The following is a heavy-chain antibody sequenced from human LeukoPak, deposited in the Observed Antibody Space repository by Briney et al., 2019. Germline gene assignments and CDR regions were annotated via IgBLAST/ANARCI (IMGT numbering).Heavy chain of an antibody. CDR2: IWYDGSNK. V-gene: IGHV3-33*01. Sequence: GRSLRLSCAASGFTFSSYGTHWVRQAPGKGLEWVAVIWYDGSNKYYADSVKGRFTISRDNSKNTLYLQMNSLRAEDTAVYYCARESGGSWPNWFDPWGQGALVTVSS. CDR3: ARESGGSWPNWFDP. CDR1: GFTFSSYG. J-gene: IGHJ5*02. D-gene: IGHD2-15*01.